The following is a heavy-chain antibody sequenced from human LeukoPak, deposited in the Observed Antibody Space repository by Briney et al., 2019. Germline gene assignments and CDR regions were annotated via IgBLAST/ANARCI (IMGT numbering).Heavy chain of an antibody. CDR1: GGSFSGYY. Sequence: SETLSLTCAVYGGSFSGYYWSWIRQPPGKGLEWIGEINHSGSTNYNPSLKSRVTISVDTSKKQFSLKVNSVTAADTAVYYCAREYGDFDYWGQGTLVTVSS. CDR3: AREYGDFDY. V-gene: IGHV4-34*01. J-gene: IGHJ4*02. D-gene: IGHD4-17*01. CDR2: INHSGST.